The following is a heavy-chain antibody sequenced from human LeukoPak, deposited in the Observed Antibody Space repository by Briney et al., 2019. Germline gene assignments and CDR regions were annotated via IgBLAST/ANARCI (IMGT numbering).Heavy chain of an antibody. J-gene: IGHJ6*02. Sequence: GGSLRLSCAASGFTFSSYSMNWVRQAPGKGLEWVSSISSSSSYIYYADSVKGRFTISRDNSKNTLYLQMNSLRAEDTAVYYCARDLYSSGWIYYYYGMDVWGQGTTVTVSS. D-gene: IGHD6-19*01. CDR3: ARDLYSSGWIYYYYGMDV. CDR1: GFTFSSYS. V-gene: IGHV3-21*01. CDR2: ISSSSSYI.